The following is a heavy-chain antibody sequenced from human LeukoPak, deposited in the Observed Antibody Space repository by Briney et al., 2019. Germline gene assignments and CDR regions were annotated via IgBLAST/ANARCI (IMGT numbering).Heavy chain of an antibody. CDR3: AKEGTASKPSDLDY. CDR2: MRDDGSNK. J-gene: IGHJ4*02. CDR1: GFIFSDYG. D-gene: IGHD1/OR15-1a*01. Sequence: GGSLRLSCAASGFIFSDYGMHWVRQAPGKGLEWVAFMRDDGSNKYYVDSVKGRFIISRDNSKNTVYLQMNSLRTEDTAVYYCAKEGTASKPSDLDYWGQGTLVTVSS. V-gene: IGHV3-30*02.